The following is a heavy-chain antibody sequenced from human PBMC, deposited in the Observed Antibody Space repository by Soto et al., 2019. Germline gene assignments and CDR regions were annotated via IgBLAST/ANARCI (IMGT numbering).Heavy chain of an antibody. J-gene: IGHJ6*02. CDR1: GGTFSSYA. V-gene: IGHV1-69*13. Sequence: ASVKVSCKASGGTFSSYAISWVRQAPGQGLEWMGGIIPIFGTANYAQKFQGRVTITADESTSTAYMELSSLRSEDTAVYYCARGIVGALSGYYYYGMDVWGQGTTVTVSS. CDR2: IIPIFGTA. CDR3: ARGIVGALSGYYYYGMDV. D-gene: IGHD1-26*01.